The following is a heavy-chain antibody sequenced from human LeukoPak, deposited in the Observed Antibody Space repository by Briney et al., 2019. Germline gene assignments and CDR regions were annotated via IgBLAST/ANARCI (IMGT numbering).Heavy chain of an antibody. Sequence: PSETLSLTCTVSGGSMTNYYWTWIRQSPGKGLEWIEHTYYSGNTNYNPSLKSRVTISIDTSKNQFSLKLSSVTAADTAVYYCTRGRAYYDSTGYYYWGRGILVTVSS. CDR3: TRGRAYYDSTGYYY. CDR1: GGSMTNYY. V-gene: IGHV4-59*01. CDR2: TYYSGNT. D-gene: IGHD3-22*01. J-gene: IGHJ4*02.